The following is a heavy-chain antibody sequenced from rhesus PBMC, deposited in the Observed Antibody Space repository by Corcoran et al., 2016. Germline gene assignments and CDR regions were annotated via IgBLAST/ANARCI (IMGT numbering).Heavy chain of an antibody. J-gene: IGHJ1*01. CDR3: ARGGGVGKYFEF. D-gene: IGHD5-24*01. CDR2: IYGSGSST. Sequence: QLQLQESGPGLVKPSETLSVTCAVSGGSISSSYWSWIRQAPGKGLEWIGYIYGSGSSTNYNPSLKGRVTLSVDTSKNQLSLKLSSVTTADTDVYYCARGGGVGKYFEFWGQGALVTVSS. CDR1: GGSISSSY. V-gene: IGHV4-169*01.